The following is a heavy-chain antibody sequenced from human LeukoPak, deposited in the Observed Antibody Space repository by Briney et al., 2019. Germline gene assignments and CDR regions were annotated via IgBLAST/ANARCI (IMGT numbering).Heavy chain of an antibody. CDR1: GYTFTSYY. V-gene: IGHV1-46*01. Sequence: ASVKVSCKASGYTFTSYYMHWVRQAPGQGLEWMGIINPSGGSTSYAQKFQGRVTMTRDTSTSTAYMELSSLRSEDTAVYYCARDPAGDGYNQWYFDYWGQGTLVTVSS. CDR3: ARDPAGDGYNQWYFDY. D-gene: IGHD5-24*01. CDR2: INPSGGST. J-gene: IGHJ4*02.